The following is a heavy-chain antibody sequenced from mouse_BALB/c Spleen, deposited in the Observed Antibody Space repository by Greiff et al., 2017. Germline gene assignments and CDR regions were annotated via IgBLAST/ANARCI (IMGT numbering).Heavy chain of an antibody. CDR3: TRWSYRYDGDYYAMDY. D-gene: IGHD2-14*01. V-gene: IGHV1-69*02. CDR1: GYTFTSYW. J-gene: IGHJ4*01. Sequence: QVQLQQPGAELVRPGASVKLSCKASGYTFTSYWINWVKQRPGQGLEWIGNIYPSDSYTNYNQKFKDKATLTVDKSSSTAYMQLSSPTSEDSAVYYCTRWSYRYDGDYYAMDYWGQGTSVTVSS. CDR2: IYPSDSYT.